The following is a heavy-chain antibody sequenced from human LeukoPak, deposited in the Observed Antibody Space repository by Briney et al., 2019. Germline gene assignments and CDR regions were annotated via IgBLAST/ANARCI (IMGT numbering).Heavy chain of an antibody. Sequence: GASVKVSCKASGYTFTSYGISWVRQAPGQGLEWMGRISAYNGNTNYAQKLQGRVTMTTDTSTSTAYMELRSLRSDDTAVYYCASQWQLEGFDYWGQGTLVTVSS. D-gene: IGHD6-6*01. V-gene: IGHV1-18*01. CDR3: ASQWQLEGFDY. J-gene: IGHJ4*02. CDR1: GYTFTSYG. CDR2: ISAYNGNT.